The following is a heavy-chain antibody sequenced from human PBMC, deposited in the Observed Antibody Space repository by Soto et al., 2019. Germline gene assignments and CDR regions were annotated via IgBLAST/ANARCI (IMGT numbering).Heavy chain of an antibody. J-gene: IGHJ4*02. CDR2: IYHSGST. D-gene: IGHD6-19*01. CDR1: GGSISSSNW. Sequence: PSETLSLTCAVSGGSISSSNWWSWVRQPPGKGLEWIGEIYHSGSTNYNPSLKSRVTISVGKSKNQFSLKLSSVTAADTAVYYCARRSDSSGWYVDYWGQGTLVTVSS. V-gene: IGHV4-4*02. CDR3: ARRSDSSGWYVDY.